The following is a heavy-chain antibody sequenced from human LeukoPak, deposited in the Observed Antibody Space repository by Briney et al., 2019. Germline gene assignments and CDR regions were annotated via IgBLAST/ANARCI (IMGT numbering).Heavy chain of an antibody. V-gene: IGHV3-74*01. CDR2: INSDGTTT. D-gene: IGHD5-12*01. Sequence: GGSLRLSCASTAFTFTAYWLHWLRQDPRQGLLWVARINSDGTTTNYADSVKGRFTISRDNAKNTLFLQMNSLRAEDTAVYFCAVSNGGYGPWGRGALVTVSS. CDR3: AVSNGGYGP. CDR1: AFTFTAYW. J-gene: IGHJ5*02.